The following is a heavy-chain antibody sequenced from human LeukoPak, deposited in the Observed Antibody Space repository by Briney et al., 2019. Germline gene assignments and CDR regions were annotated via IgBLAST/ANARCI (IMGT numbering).Heavy chain of an antibody. CDR2: ISYDEINK. Sequence: PGGSLRLSCAASGFTFSSYAMHWVRQAPGQGLEWVALISYDEINKYYADSLKGRFTISRDNAKNSLYLEMNSLRAEDTAVYYCARGGRGAYSAPDYWGQGTVVTVSS. D-gene: IGHD4/OR15-4a*01. CDR3: ARGGRGAYSAPDY. J-gene: IGHJ4*02. V-gene: IGHV3-30*04. CDR1: GFTFSSYA.